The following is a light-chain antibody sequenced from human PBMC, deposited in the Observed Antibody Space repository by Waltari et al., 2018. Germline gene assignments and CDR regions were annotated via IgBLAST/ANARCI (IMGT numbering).Light chain of an antibody. CDR3: QQYNEWPPMST. Sequence: EIVVTQSPATLSVSPGEGATLSCRASETIKTNLAWYQHKPGQAPRPLIYDASTRATGIPARFSGSGSGTEFTLTISSLQSEDFAIYFCQQYNEWPPMSTFGQGTNLEIK. CDR2: DAS. V-gene: IGKV3-15*01. J-gene: IGKJ2*01. CDR1: ETIKTN.